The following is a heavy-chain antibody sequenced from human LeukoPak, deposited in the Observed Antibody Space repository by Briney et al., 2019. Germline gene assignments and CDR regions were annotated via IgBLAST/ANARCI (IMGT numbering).Heavy chain of an antibody. CDR2: IYTSGST. V-gene: IGHV4-4*07. Sequence: SETLSLTCTVSGGSISSCYWSWIRLPAGKGLEWIGRIYTSGSTNYNPSLKSRVTMSVDTSKNQFSLKLSSVTAADTAVYYCAREGYCSSTSCYGNWFDPWGQGTLVTVSS. D-gene: IGHD2-2*01. CDR1: GGSISSCY. CDR3: AREGYCSSTSCYGNWFDP. J-gene: IGHJ5*02.